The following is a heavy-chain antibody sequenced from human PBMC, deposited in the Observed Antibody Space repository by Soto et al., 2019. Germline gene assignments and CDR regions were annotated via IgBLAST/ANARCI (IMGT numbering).Heavy chain of an antibody. CDR2: FDPEDGET. J-gene: IGHJ4*02. CDR1: GYTLTELS. Sequence: ASVKVSCKVSGYTLTELSMHWVRQAPGKGLEWMGGFDPEDGETIYAQKFQGRVTMTEDTSTDTAYMELSSLRSEDTAVYYCATDAVTSGYCSGGSCHVTPSYYWGQGTLVTVSS. CDR3: ATDAVTSGYCSGGSCHVTPSYY. V-gene: IGHV1-24*01. D-gene: IGHD2-15*01.